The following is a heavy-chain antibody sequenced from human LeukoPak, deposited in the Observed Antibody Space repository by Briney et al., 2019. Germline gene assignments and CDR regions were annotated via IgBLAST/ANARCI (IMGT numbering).Heavy chain of an antibody. D-gene: IGHD6-19*01. Sequence: GGSLRLSCAGYGFTFSTYAMSWVRQAPGKGLEWLSDISGSGGRTNYADSVKGRFTISRDNPKNTLYLQMNSLRAEDTAVYYCARRGGWSTFDYWGQGTLVTVSS. V-gene: IGHV3-23*01. CDR3: ARRGGWSTFDY. CDR2: ISGSGGRT. J-gene: IGHJ4*02. CDR1: GFTFSTYA.